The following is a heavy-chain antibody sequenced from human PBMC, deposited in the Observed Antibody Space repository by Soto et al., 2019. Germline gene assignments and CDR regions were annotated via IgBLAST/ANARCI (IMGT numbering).Heavy chain of an antibody. D-gene: IGHD2-2*01. CDR3: AINSIVVVPAVDY. V-gene: IGHV1-18*01. CDR2: ITPFNGNT. Sequence: GASVKVSCKASGYTFTSYGISWVRQAPGQGLEWIGWITPFNGNTNYAQKFQDRVTFTRDMSMSTAYMELSSLRFEDTAMYYCAINSIVVVPAVDYWGQGTLVTVSS. J-gene: IGHJ4*02. CDR1: GYTFTSYG.